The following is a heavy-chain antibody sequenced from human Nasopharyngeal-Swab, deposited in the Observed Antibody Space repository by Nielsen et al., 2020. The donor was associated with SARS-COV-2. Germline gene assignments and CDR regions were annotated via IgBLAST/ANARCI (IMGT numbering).Heavy chain of an antibody. V-gene: IGHV4-39*01. Sequence: RQAPGKGLEWIGSIYYAGSSSYSGRTYYNPSLENRVTISVDTSKNRFSLKVNSVTAADTAVYYCARHQDDFWSGYFVFDCWGQGALVTVSP. J-gene: IGHJ4*02. D-gene: IGHD3-3*01. CDR2: IYYAGSSSYSGRT. CDR3: ARHQDDFWSGYFVFDC.